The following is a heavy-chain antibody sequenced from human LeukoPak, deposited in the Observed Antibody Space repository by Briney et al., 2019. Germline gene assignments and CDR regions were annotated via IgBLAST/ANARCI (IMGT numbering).Heavy chain of an antibody. V-gene: IGHV4-59*01. CDR1: GGCISNNY. CDR3: ARGDPSGRPGIAFDY. J-gene: IGHJ4*02. D-gene: IGHD1-26*01. CDR2: VHDSEST. Sequence: SETLSLTCTVSGGCISNNYWSWIRQPPATGLEGIGHVHDSESTNYNPSLKRRVTISVDTSKNQFSLELSSVTAADTAVYYCARGDPSGRPGIAFDYWGQGTLVTVSS.